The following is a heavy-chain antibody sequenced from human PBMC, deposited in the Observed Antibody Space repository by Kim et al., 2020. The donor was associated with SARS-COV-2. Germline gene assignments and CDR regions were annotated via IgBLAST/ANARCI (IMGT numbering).Heavy chain of an antibody. CDR3: ARGPLHDYGALFDY. V-gene: IGHV1-8*01. CDR1: GYTFTSYD. Sequence: ASVKVSCKASGYTFTSYDINWVRQATGQGLEWMGWMNPNSGNTGYAQKFQGRVTMTRNTSISTAYMELSSLRSEDTAVYYCARGPLHDYGALFDYWGQGTLVTVSS. D-gene: IGHD4-17*01. CDR2: MNPNSGNT. J-gene: IGHJ4*02.